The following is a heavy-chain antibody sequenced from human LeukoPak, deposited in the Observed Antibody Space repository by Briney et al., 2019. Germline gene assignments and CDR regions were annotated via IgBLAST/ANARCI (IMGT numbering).Heavy chain of an antibody. D-gene: IGHD6-13*01. V-gene: IGHV1-18*01. CDR1: GYTFTSYG. J-gene: IGHJ6*02. CDR2: ISAYNGNT. CDR3: AIRIAAVGNYYYGMDV. Sequence: ASVNVSCKASGYTFTSYGISWVRQAPGQGLEWMGWISAYNGNTNYAQKLQGRVTMTTDTSTSTAYMELRSLRSDDTAVYYCAIRIAAVGNYYYGMDVWGQGTTVTVSS.